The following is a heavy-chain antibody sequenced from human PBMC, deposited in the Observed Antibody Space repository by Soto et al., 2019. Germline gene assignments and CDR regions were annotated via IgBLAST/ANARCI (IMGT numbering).Heavy chain of an antibody. V-gene: IGHV5-10-1*01. CDR3: AIRSRAVAGKPYYYYGMDV. CDR2: IDPSDSYT. Sequence: PGESLKISCKGSGYSFTSYWIGWVRQMPGKGLEWMGRIDPSDSYTNYSPSFQGHVTISADKSISTAYLQWSSLKASDTAMYYCAIRSRAVAGKPYYYYGMDVWGQGTTVTVSS. D-gene: IGHD6-19*01. J-gene: IGHJ6*02. CDR1: GYSFTSYW.